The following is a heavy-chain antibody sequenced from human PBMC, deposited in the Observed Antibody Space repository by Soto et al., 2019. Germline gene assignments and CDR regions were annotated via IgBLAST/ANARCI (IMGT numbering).Heavy chain of an antibody. V-gene: IGHV1-18*01. D-gene: IGHD2-21*01. J-gene: IGHJ5*02. Sequence: QVQLVQSGAEVKKPGASVKVSCKASGYTFTSYGISWVRQAPGQGLEWMGWISAYNGNTNYAQKLQGRVTMTTDTSPSTAYMELRSLRSDDTAVYYCARHVTYCGGDCYYGWFDPWGQGTLVTVSS. CDR2: ISAYNGNT. CDR3: ARHVTYCGGDCYYGWFDP. CDR1: GYTFTSYG.